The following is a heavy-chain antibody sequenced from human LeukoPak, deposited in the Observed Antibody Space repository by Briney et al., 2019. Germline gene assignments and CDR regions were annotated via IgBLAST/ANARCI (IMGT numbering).Heavy chain of an antibody. CDR2: IIPIFGTA. D-gene: IGHD6-6*01. J-gene: IGHJ6*03. CDR3: ARGQGAARNYYYHMDV. Sequence: SVKVSCKASGGTFSSYAISWVRQAPGQGLEWMGGIIPIFGTANYAQKFQGRVTITTDESTSTAYMELSSLRSEDTAVYYCARGQGAARNYYYHMDVWGKGTTVTVSS. CDR1: GGTFSSYA. V-gene: IGHV1-69*05.